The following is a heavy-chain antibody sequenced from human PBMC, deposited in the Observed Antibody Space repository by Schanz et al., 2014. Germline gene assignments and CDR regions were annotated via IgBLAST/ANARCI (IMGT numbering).Heavy chain of an antibody. J-gene: IGHJ5*01. V-gene: IGHV3-30*18. D-gene: IGHD3-10*01. CDR2: VSSDGNND. CDR3: AKQLIVRGVIYLNWFDS. Sequence: VQLVESGGGVVQPGRSLRLSCAASGFTFSTHAMHWVRQAPGKGLEWVALVSSDGNNDYYTDSVKGRFTISRDNSKNTVHLQMNSLRAEDTAVYYCAKQLIVRGVIYLNWFDSWGQGTLVTVSS. CDR1: GFTFSTHA.